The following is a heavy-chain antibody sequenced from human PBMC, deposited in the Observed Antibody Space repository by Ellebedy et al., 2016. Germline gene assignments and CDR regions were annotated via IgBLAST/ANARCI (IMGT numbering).Heavy chain of an antibody. CDR1: GFTFSTSA. V-gene: IGHV3-23*01. D-gene: IGHD2-15*01. CDR2: IRGDTGDT. Sequence: GESLKISCVTSGFTFSTSAMSWVRQAPGKGLEWVSTIRGDTGDTFYADSVRGRFTVSRDPSKNTVDLQMNSLRAEDTAIYYCAKAWVVAAGTPNFDYWGQGTPVTVSS. CDR3: AKAWVVAAGTPNFDY. J-gene: IGHJ4*02.